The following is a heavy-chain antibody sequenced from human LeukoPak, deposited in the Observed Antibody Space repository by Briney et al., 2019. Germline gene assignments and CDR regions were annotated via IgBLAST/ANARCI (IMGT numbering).Heavy chain of an antibody. CDR3: ARSRDGTRFDY. V-gene: IGHV4-61*01. J-gene: IGHJ4*02. CDR1: GGSVRGGIYY. CDR2: TYYSGST. Sequence: SETLSLTCTVSGGSVRGGIYYWSWIRQPPGRGLEWIGYTYYSGSTNYNPSLKSRVTVSVDTSKNQFSLKMSSVTAADTAVYYCARSRDGTRFDYWGQGTLVTVSS. D-gene: IGHD5-24*01.